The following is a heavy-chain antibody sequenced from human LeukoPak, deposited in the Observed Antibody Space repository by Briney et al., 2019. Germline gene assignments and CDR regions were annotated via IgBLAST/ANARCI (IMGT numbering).Heavy chain of an antibody. CDR3: AKGPSIAAAGGYYYGMGV. Sequence: GASVKVSCKASGYTFTSYGISWVRQAPGQGLEWMGWITTYNGNTKYAQKFQGRVTVTTDTSTSTAYVELRSLRSDDTAVYYCAKGPSIAAAGGYYYGMGVWGPVTTVTVSS. CDR1: GYTFTSYG. D-gene: IGHD6-13*01. CDR2: ITTYNGNT. V-gene: IGHV1-18*01. J-gene: IGHJ6*02.